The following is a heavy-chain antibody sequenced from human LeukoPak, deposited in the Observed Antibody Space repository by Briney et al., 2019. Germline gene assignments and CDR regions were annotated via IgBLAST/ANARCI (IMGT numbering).Heavy chain of an antibody. CDR1: GYILTNYW. J-gene: IGHJ4*02. Sequence: GESLKISCKGSGYILTNYWIGWVRQMPGKGLERMGIIYPGDSDTKYSPSFQGHVSISVDRSFSTTYLQWSSLKASDTAIYYCARGWLVSSWYYFDYWGQGTLVTVSS. V-gene: IGHV5-51*01. CDR3: ARGWLVSSWYYFDY. D-gene: IGHD6-13*01. CDR2: IYPGDSDT.